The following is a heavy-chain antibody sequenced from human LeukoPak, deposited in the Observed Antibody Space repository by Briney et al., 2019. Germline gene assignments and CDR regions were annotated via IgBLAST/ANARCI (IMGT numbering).Heavy chain of an antibody. Sequence: ASVKVSCKASGYTFTGYYMHWVRQAPGQGLEWMGWINPNSGGTNYAQKFQGRVTMTRDTSISTAYMELSRLRSDDTAVYYCARGIVVALDGPRVDYWGQGTLVTVSS. CDR1: GYTFTGYY. V-gene: IGHV1-2*02. CDR2: INPNSGGT. J-gene: IGHJ4*02. D-gene: IGHD3-22*01. CDR3: ARGIVVALDGPRVDY.